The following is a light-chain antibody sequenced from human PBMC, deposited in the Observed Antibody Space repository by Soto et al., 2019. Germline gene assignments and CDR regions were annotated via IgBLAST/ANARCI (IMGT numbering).Light chain of an antibody. CDR2: DVT. CDR3: SSYTSSHTLV. CDR1: SSDVGNYNY. Sequence: QSALTQPASVSGSPGQSITISCTGTSSDVGNYNYVSWYQQHPGKAPKLMIYDVTNRPSGVSNRFSGSKSGNTASLAISGLQAEDEAYYYCSSYTSSHTLVFGGGTKLTVL. V-gene: IGLV2-14*01. J-gene: IGLJ2*01.